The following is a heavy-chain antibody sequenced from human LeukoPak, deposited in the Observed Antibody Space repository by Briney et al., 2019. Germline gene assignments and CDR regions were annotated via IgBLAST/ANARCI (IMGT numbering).Heavy chain of an antibody. CDR2: IYHSGST. V-gene: IGHV4-38-2*02. CDR1: GGSISSGYY. CDR3: ARAGVIGNWFDP. Sequence: SETLSLTCTVSGGSISSGYYWGWIRQPPGKGLEWIGSIYHSGSTYYNPSLKSRVTISVDTSKNQFSLKLSSVTAADTAVYYCARAGVIGNWFDPWGQGTLVTVSS. D-gene: IGHD3-22*01. J-gene: IGHJ5*02.